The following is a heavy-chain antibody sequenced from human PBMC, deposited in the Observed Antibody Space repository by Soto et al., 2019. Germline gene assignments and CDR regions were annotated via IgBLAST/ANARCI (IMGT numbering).Heavy chain of an antibody. D-gene: IGHD2-15*01. CDR2: MNPNNGDA. Sequence: ASVKVSCKASGYTFTGYYINWVRQAPGQGLEWMGWMNPNNGDAKYAPRFQGRVTMTRDTSTTTAYLELTRLRSDDTATFYCARARVAATRPWFDPCGQRTLVTVSS. V-gene: IGHV1-2*02. CDR1: GYTFTGYY. J-gene: IGHJ5*02. CDR3: ARARVAATRPWFDP.